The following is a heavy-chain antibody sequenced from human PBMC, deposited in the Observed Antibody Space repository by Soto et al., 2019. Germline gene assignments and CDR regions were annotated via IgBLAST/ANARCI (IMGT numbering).Heavy chain of an antibody. Sequence: ASVKVSCKASGGTFSSYAISWVRQAPGQGLEWMGGIIPIFGTANYAQKFQGRVTITADESTSTAYMELSSLRSEDTAVYYCARDLTYCSGGSCRFDYRGQGTLVTVSS. CDR1: GGTFSSYA. J-gene: IGHJ4*02. CDR3: ARDLTYCSGGSCRFDY. V-gene: IGHV1-69*13. D-gene: IGHD2-15*01. CDR2: IIPIFGTA.